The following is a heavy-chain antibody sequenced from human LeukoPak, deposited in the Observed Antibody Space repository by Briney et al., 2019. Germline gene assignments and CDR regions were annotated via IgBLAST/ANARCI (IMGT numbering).Heavy chain of an antibody. CDR3: ARGNPPGYCSGGSCFP. CDR1: GSTFSSYS. J-gene: IGHJ5*02. CDR2: ISSSSSTI. Sequence: GGSLRLSCAASGSTFSSYSMNWVRQAPGKGLEWVSYISSSSSTIYYADSVKGRFTISRDNAKNSLYLQMNSLRAEDTAVYYCARGNPPGYCSGGSCFPWGQGTLVTVSS. V-gene: IGHV3-48*04. D-gene: IGHD2-15*01.